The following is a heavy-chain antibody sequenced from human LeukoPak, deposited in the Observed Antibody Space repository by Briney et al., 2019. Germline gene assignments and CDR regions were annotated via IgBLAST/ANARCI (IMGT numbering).Heavy chain of an antibody. CDR1: GSSFTSYW. CDR2: IYPGDSDT. Sequence: GESLQISCQGSGSSFTSYWIGWVRPVPGKGLEWMGIIYPGDSDTRYSPSFQGQVTISADKSNSTAYLQWSSLKASDTAMYYCARHIRGYCCGGRCYVYFDYWGQGTLVTVCS. D-gene: IGHD2-15*01. J-gene: IGHJ4*02. V-gene: IGHV5-51*01. CDR3: ARHIRGYCCGGRCYVYFDY.